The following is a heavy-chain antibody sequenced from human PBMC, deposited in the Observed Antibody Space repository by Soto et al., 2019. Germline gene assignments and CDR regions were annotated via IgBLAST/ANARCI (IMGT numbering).Heavy chain of an antibody. J-gene: IGHJ1*01. CDR3: AKNVWDFDWLLPAEYFQH. V-gene: IGHV3-23*01. CDR1: GFTFSSYA. D-gene: IGHD3-9*01. CDR2: ISGSGGST. Sequence: PGGSLRLSCAASGFTFSSYAMSWVRQAPGKGLEWVSAISGSGGSTYYADSVKGRFTISRDNSKNTLYLQMNSLRAEDTAVYYCAKNVWDFDWLLPAEYFQHWGQGTLVTVSS.